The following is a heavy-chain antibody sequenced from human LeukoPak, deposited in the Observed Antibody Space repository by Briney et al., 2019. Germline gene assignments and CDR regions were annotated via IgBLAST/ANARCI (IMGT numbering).Heavy chain of an antibody. J-gene: IGHJ6*03. CDR2: IRLDGSNK. CDR3: GKGGYNLASYYYYYMDV. Sequence: GGSLRLSCAGSGWMHWVRQAPGQGLAWVAFIRLDGSNKYYADSVRGRFTISRDNSKNTLYLQMNTLTAEDTAMYYCGKGGYNLASYYYYYMDVWGKGTTVTVSS. CDR1: GW. V-gene: IGHV3-30*02. D-gene: IGHD5-24*01.